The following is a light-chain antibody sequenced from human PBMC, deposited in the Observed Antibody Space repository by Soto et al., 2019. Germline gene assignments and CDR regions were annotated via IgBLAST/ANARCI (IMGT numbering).Light chain of an antibody. Sequence: IQLTQSPSSLSASIGDRVTLTCRASEGISRYLAWYHQIPGQAPKILIYSASSLHGEVPSRLSGSGSGTEFTLTISRLQPEDFGVYYCQQVYSYPYSFGQGTKLEIK. CDR3: QQVYSYPYS. J-gene: IGKJ2*03. V-gene: IGKV1-9*01. CDR1: EGISRY. CDR2: SAS.